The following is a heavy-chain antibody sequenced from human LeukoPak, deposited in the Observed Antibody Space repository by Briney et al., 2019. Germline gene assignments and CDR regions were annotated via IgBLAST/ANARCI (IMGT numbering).Heavy chain of an antibody. J-gene: IGHJ6*02. D-gene: IGHD6-6*01. CDR1: GFSFSNYA. CDR3: AKGRGGSSSTMDV. Sequence: PGGSLRLSCAASGFSFSNYAMNWVRQAPGKGLEWVSSISGGGDSTYFADSVKGRFTISRDNSQNTLYLQMNNLRAEDTAVYYCAKGRGGSSSTMDVWGQGTTVTVSS. CDR2: ISGGGDST. V-gene: IGHV3-23*01.